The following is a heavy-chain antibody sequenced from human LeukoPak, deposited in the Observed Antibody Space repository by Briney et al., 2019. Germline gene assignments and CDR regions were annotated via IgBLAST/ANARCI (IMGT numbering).Heavy chain of an antibody. CDR1: RCIFITYS. V-gene: IGHV3-21*01. J-gene: IGHJ4*02. CDR2: LSSGSSAI. D-gene: IGHD4-17*01. Sequence: GWSVRHSCAGSRCIFITYSMTWVGQAPWKGVEGVAVLSSGSSAIFSADALKGRFTISRDDAKNLLYLDMNSLRAEDTAVYYCARGHTAVTRHFDFWGQGTLVTVSS. CDR3: ARGHTAVTRHFDF.